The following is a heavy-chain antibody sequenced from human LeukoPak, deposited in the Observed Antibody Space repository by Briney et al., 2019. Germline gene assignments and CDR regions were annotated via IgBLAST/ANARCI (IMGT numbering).Heavy chain of an antibody. V-gene: IGHV4-39*01. CDR2: IYYSGST. CDR1: GGSISSSSYY. J-gene: IGHJ4*02. CDR3: ARRRTGGNSKGYFDY. Sequence: SETLSLTCTVSGGSISSSSYYWGWIRQPPGKGLEWIGSIYYSGSTYYNPSLKSRVTISVDTSKNQFSLKLSSVTAADTAVYYCARRRTGGNSKGYFDYWGQGTLVTVSS. D-gene: IGHD4-23*01.